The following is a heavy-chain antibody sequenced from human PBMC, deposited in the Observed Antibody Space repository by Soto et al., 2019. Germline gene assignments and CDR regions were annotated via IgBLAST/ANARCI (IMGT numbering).Heavy chain of an antibody. D-gene: IGHD4-4*01. CDR3: AREAGPLTTRDPADY. V-gene: IGHV4-31*03. CDR2: IYYSGST. J-gene: IGHJ4*02. CDR1: GGSISSGGYY. Sequence: PSETPSLTCTVSGGSISSGGYYWSWIRQHPGKGLEWIGYIYYSGSTYYNPSLKSRVTISVDTSKNQFSLKLSSVTAADTAVYYCAREAGPLTTRDPADYWGQGTLVTVSS.